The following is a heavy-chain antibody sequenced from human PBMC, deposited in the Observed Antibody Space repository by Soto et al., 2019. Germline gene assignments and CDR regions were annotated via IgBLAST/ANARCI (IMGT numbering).Heavy chain of an antibody. D-gene: IGHD5-18*01. J-gene: IGHJ4*02. V-gene: IGHV2-5*01. CDR2: IYWNDDK. CDR1: GFSLSTSGVG. CDR3: AHWTTAMVPRSAFDY. Sequence: SGPTLVNPTQTLTLTCTFSGFSLSTSGVGVGWIRQPPGKALEWLALIYWNDDKRYSPSLKSRLTITKDTSKNQVVLTMTNMDPVDTATYYCAHWTTAMVPRSAFDYWGQGTLVTVSS.